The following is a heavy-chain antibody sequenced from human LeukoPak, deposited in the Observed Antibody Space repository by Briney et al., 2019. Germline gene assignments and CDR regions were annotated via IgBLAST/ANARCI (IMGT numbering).Heavy chain of an antibody. J-gene: IGHJ4*02. CDR2: IYSSGNT. CDR3: ASTPSGGDYLRY. D-gene: IGHD4-17*01. CDR1: GGSISSGSHF. Sequence: SETLSLTCTVSGGSISSGSHFWSWIRQPAGKGLEWIGRIYSSGNTNYNPSLRSRVTISVDTSKNQFSLRLSSVTAADTAVYYCASTPSGGDYLRYWGQGTLVTVSS. V-gene: IGHV4-61*02.